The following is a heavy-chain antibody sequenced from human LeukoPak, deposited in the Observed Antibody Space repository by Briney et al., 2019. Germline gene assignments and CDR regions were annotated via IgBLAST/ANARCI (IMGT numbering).Heavy chain of an antibody. J-gene: IGHJ4*02. CDR1: GYTFTSYG. V-gene: IGHV1-18*01. CDR2: ISAYNGNT. CDR3: ARDSLRSYYFDY. Sequence: ASVNVSCAPSGYTFTSYGISWVPQAPGQGLEWMGWISAYNGNTNYAQKLQGRVTITTDTSTSTAYMELRSLRSDDTAVYYCARDSLRSYYFDYWGQGTLVTVSS. D-gene: IGHD4-17*01.